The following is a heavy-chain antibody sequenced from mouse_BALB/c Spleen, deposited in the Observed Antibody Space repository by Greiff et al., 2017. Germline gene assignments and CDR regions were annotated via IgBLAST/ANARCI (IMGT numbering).Heavy chain of an antibody. V-gene: IGHV14-3*02. CDR2: IDPANGNT. D-gene: IGHD2-4*01. Sequence: VQLKESGAELVKPGASVKLSCTASGFNIKDTYMHWVKQRPEQGLEWIGRIDPANGNTKYDPKFQGKATITADTSSNTAYLQLSSLTSEDTAVYYCSYDYEGYAMDYWGQGTSVTVSS. CDR3: SYDYEGYAMDY. J-gene: IGHJ4*01. CDR1: GFNIKDTY.